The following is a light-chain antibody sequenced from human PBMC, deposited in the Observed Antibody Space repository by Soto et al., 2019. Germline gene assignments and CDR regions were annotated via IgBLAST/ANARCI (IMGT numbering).Light chain of an antibody. CDR2: DAS. Sequence: DIQMTQSPSTLPASVGDRVTITCRASQSISSWLAWYQQKPGKAPTLLIYDASSLESGVPSRFSGSGSGTEFTLLISSLQPDDFATYYCQQYNSYSPLTFGGGTKVEIK. V-gene: IGKV1-5*01. J-gene: IGKJ4*01. CDR3: QQYNSYSPLT. CDR1: QSISSW.